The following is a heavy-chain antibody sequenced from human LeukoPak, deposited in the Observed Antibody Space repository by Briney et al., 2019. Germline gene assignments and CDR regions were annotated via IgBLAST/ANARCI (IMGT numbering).Heavy chain of an antibody. D-gene: IGHD3-22*01. V-gene: IGHV4-59*12. CDR1: GGSISYYY. CDR3: ARVGYYYDSSGPGPAY. J-gene: IGHJ4*02. Sequence: SETLSLTCTVSGGSISYYYWSWIRQPPGKGLEWIGYIYYSGSTNYNPSLKSRVTISVDTSKNQFSLKLSSVTAADTVVYYCARVGYYYDSSGPGPAYWGQGTLVTVSS. CDR2: IYYSGST.